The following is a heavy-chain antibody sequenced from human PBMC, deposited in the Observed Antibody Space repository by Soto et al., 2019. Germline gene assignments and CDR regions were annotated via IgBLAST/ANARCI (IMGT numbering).Heavy chain of an antibody. V-gene: IGHV1-69*13. D-gene: IGHD3-9*01. CDR3: ARGWSYDILTGYSY. CDR1: GGTFSSYA. J-gene: IGHJ4*02. Sequence: SVKVSCKASGGTFSSYAINWVRQAPGQGLEWMGGIIPIFGTANYAQKFQGRVTITADESTSTAYMELSSLRSEDTAVYYCARGWSYDILTGYSYWGQGTLVTVSS. CDR2: IIPIFGTA.